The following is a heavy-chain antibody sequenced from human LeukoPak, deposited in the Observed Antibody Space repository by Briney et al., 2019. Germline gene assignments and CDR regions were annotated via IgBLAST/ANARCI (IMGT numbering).Heavy chain of an antibody. Sequence: GESLKISCKASGYSFTSYRIGWVRQMPGKGLEWMGIIYPDDSDTRYSPSFQGQVTISADKSIATAYLQWSSLKASDTAMYYCARPVEMATSPFDYWGQGTLVTVSS. CDR3: ARPVEMATSPFDY. CDR1: GYSFTSYR. CDR2: IYPDDSDT. J-gene: IGHJ4*02. V-gene: IGHV5-51*01. D-gene: IGHD5-24*01.